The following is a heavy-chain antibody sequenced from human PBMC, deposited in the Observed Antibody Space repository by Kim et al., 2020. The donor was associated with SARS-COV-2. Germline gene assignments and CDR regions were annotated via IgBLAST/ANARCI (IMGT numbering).Heavy chain of an antibody. J-gene: IGHJ6*02. Sequence: SVKVSCKASVGTFSSYAISWVRQAPGQGLEWMGGIIPIFGTANYAQKFQGRVTITADESTSTAYMELSSLRSEDTAVYYCARSSGLGHGGYDFHYYYGMDVWGQGTTVTVSS. CDR3: ARSSGLGHGGYDFHYYYGMDV. CDR2: IIPIFGTA. D-gene: IGHD5-12*01. V-gene: IGHV1-69*13. CDR1: VGTFSSYA.